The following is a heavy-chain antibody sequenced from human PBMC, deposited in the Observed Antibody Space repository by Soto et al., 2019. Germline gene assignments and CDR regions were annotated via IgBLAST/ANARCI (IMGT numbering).Heavy chain of an antibody. CDR3: ARSPLGYCSSSTCQGNWFDP. Sequence: ASVKVSCKASGYTFTAYYIHWVRQAPGQGLEWMGWINPNNGDTNYAQEFQGRVIMTSDTSITTAHMELSRLRSDDTALYYCARSPLGYCSSSTCQGNWFDPWGQGTLVTVSS. D-gene: IGHD2-2*01. J-gene: IGHJ5*02. V-gene: IGHV1-2*02. CDR1: GYTFTAYY. CDR2: INPNNGDT.